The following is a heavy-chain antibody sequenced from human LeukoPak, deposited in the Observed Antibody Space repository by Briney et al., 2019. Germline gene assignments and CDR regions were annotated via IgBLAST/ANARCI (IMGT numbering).Heavy chain of an antibody. CDR1: GFTFSSYG. Sequence: GGSLRLSCAASGFTFSSYGMHGVAQAPGKGREGGAVIWYEGSNKYYADSVKGRFTISRDNSKNTLYLQMNSLRAEDTAVYYCARDGDGYNYGPDSPAPIDYWGQGTLVTVSS. CDR3: ARDGDGYNYGPDSPAPIDY. CDR2: IWYEGSNK. D-gene: IGHD5-24*01. J-gene: IGHJ4*02. V-gene: IGHV3-33*01.